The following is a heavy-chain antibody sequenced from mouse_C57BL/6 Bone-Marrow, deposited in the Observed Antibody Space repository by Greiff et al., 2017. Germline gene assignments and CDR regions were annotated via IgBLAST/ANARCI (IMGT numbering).Heavy chain of an antibody. CDR1: GFTFSSYT. Sequence: EVQGVESGGGLVKPGGSLKLSCAASGFTFSSYTMSWVRQTPEQRLEWVATISGGGGTTYYPDSVKGRFTISRDNAKKTLYLQKSSLKSEDTALYYGARKGLLGAMDYWGQGTSVTVSS. CDR2: ISGGGGTT. J-gene: IGHJ4*01. V-gene: IGHV5-9*01. D-gene: IGHD1-1*01. CDR3: ARKGLLGAMDY.